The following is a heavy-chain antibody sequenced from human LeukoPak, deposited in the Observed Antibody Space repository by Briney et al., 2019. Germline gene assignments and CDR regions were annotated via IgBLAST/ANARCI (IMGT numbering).Heavy chain of an antibody. V-gene: IGHV4-39*01. CDR3: ARLVITMATEYYFDY. J-gene: IGHJ4*02. Sequence: SETLSLTCTVSGGSISSSSYYWGWIRQPPGKGLEWIGSIYYSGSTYYNPSLKSRVTISVDTSKNQFSLKLSSVTAADTAVYYCARLVITMATEYYFDYWGQGTLVTVSS. CDR1: GGSISSSSYY. CDR2: IYYSGST. D-gene: IGHD3-10*01.